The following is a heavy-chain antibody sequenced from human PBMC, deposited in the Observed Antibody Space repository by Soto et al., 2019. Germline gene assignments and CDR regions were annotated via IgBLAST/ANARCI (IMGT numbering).Heavy chain of an antibody. CDR3: ARGADCSGGNCYPYYYYYMDV. J-gene: IGHJ6*03. V-gene: IGHV1-69*02. D-gene: IGHD2-15*01. CDR2: IIPILGIA. Sequence: SVKVSCKASGGTFSSYTISWVRQAPGQGLEWMGRIIPILGIANYAQKFQGRVTITADKSTSTAYMELSSLRSEDTAVYYCARGADCSGGNCYPYYYYYMDVWGKGTTVTVSS. CDR1: GGTFSSYT.